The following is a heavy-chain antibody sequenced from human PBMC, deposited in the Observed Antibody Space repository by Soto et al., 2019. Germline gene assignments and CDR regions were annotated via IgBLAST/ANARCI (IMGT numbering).Heavy chain of an antibody. CDR3: ARGITMVRGAQNWFEP. Sequence: EVQLVESGGGLVQPGGSLRLSCAASGFTFSSYDMHWVRQATGKGLEWVSAIGTAGDTYYPGSVKGRFTISRENAKNSLYPQMNSLGAGDTGVDYCARGITMVRGAQNWFEPWGQGTLVTVSS. J-gene: IGHJ5*02. V-gene: IGHV3-13*01. CDR1: GFTFSSYD. D-gene: IGHD3-10*01. CDR2: IGTAGDT.